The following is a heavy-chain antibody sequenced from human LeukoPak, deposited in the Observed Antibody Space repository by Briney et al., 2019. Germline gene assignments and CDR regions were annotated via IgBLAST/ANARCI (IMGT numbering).Heavy chain of an antibody. D-gene: IGHD6-19*01. CDR1: GGSISSYY. V-gene: IGHV4-4*07. CDR2: IYTSGST. Sequence: SETLSLTCTVSGGSISSYYWSWIRQPAGKGLEWIGRIYTSGSTNYNPSLKSRVSMSVDTSKNQFSLKLSSVTAADTAVYYCARVSGIAVARGYYYYYYMDVWGKGTTVTISS. J-gene: IGHJ6*03. CDR3: ARVSGIAVARGYYYYYYMDV.